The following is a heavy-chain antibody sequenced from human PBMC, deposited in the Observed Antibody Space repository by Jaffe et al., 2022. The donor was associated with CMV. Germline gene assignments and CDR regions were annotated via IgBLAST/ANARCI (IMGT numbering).Heavy chain of an antibody. V-gene: IGHV2-70*01. J-gene: IGHJ5*02. Sequence: QVTLRESGPALVKPTQTLTLTCTFSGFSLSTSGMCVSWIRQPPGKALEWLALIDWDDDKFYSTSLKTRLTISKDTSKNQVVLTMTNVDPVDTATYYCAQTLYYGSEGYSWGQGTLVTVSS. D-gene: IGHD3-10*01. CDR3: AQTLYYGSEGYS. CDR2: IDWDDDK. CDR1: GFSLSTSGMC.